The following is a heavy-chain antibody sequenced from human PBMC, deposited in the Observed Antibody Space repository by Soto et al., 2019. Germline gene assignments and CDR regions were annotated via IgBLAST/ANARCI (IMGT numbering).Heavy chain of an antibody. CDR3: AKGSIEYSASIDY. V-gene: IGHV3-23*01. CDR1: GFSFTSYA. CDR2: ISSSGGSS. D-gene: IGHD5-12*01. J-gene: IGHJ4*02. Sequence: EVHLLESGGGLVQPGGSLRLSCAASGFSFTSYAMMWVRQAPAKGLDWVSVISSSGGSSYFADSGKGRFTISRDNSKNMLYLEMNSLRAEDTAIYFCAKGSIEYSASIDYWGQGTLVIVSS.